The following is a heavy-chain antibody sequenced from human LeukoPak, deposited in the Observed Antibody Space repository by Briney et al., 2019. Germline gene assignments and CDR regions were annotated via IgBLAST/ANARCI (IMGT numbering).Heavy chain of an antibody. Sequence: MPSETLSLTCTVSGGSISSSSYYWGWIRQPPGKGLEWIGSIYYSGSTYYNPSLKSRVTISVDTSKNQFSLKLSSVTAADTAVYYCARDQEWNTIFGVVILLAAKYNWFDPWGQGTLVTVSS. V-gene: IGHV4-39*02. CDR3: ARDQEWNTIFGVVILLAAKYNWFDP. J-gene: IGHJ5*02. D-gene: IGHD3-3*01. CDR1: GGSISSSSYY. CDR2: IYYSGST.